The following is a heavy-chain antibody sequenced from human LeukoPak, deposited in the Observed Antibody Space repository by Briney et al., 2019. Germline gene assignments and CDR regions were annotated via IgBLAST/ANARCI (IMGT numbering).Heavy chain of an antibody. D-gene: IGHD2-2*01. CDR1: GYTFTGYY. CDR2: INPNSGGT. J-gene: IGHJ2*01. V-gene: IGHV1-2*06. Sequence: ASVKVSCKASGYTFTGYYMHWVRQAPGQGLEWMGRINPNSGGTNYAQKFQGRVTMTRDTSINTAYMELSRLRSDDTAVYYCAREDIVVVPAARHWYFDLWGRGTLVTVSS. CDR3: AREDIVVVPAARHWYFDL.